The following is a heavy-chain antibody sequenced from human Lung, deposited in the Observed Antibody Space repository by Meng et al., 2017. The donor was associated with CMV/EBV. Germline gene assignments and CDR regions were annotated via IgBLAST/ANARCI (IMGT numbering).Heavy chain of an antibody. CDR1: GGSISNSGHF. CDR2: IYYSGST. CDR3: TRDVDSNGPGY. D-gene: IGHD3-22*01. J-gene: IGHJ4*02. Sequence: GSLRLSCTVAGGSISNSGHFWGWIRQPPGKGLEWVGSIYYSGSTYYNPSLKSRVTISLDTSKNQFSLKVRSVTAADTAFYYCTRDVDSNGPGYWGQGTLVTVSS. V-gene: IGHV4-39*07.